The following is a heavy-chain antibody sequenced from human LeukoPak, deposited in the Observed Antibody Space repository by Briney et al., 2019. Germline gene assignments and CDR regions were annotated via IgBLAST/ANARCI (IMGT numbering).Heavy chain of an antibody. CDR3: ARVLGYGDCNWFDP. CDR2: IYSGGST. CDR1: GFTVSSNY. D-gene: IGHD4-17*01. V-gene: IGHV3-66*01. Sequence: GGSLRLSCAASGFTVSSNYMSWVRQAPGKGLEWVSVIYSGGSTYYADSVKGRFTISRDNSKNTLYLQMNSLRAEDTAVYYCARVLGYGDCNWFDPWGQGTLVTVSS. J-gene: IGHJ5*02.